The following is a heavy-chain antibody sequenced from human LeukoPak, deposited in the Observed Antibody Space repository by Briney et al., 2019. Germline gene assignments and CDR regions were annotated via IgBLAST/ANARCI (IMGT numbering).Heavy chain of an antibody. CDR3: ASDQYGGYNFMVDY. D-gene: IGHD5-24*01. J-gene: IGHJ4*02. Sequence: EPGGSLRLSCAASGFTFSSYAMHWVRQAPGKGLEWVAVISYDGSNKYYADSVKGRFTISRDNSKNTLYLQMNSLRAEDTAVYYCASDQYGGYNFMVDYWGQGTLVTVSS. V-gene: IGHV3-30-3*01. CDR1: GFTFSSYA. CDR2: ISYDGSNK.